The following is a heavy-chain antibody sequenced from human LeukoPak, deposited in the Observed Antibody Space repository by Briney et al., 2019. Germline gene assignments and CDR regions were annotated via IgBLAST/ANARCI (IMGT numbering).Heavy chain of an antibody. D-gene: IGHD3-10*01. CDR1: GGSISSYY. V-gene: IGHV4-59*01. CDR2: IYYSGST. J-gene: IGHJ4*02. CDR3: ARVRRTIGAFDY. Sequence: SETLSLTCTVSGGSISSYYWSWIAQPPGKGLEWIGYIYYSGSTNYNPSLKSRVTISVDTSKNQFSLKLSSVTAADTAVYYCARVRRTIGAFDYWGQGTLVTVSS.